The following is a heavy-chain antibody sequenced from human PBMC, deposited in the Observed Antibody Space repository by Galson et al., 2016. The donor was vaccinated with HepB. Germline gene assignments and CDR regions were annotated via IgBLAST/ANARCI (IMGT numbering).Heavy chain of an antibody. Sequence: SLRLSCAASGFTFSNYDMHWVCQSMGKGLEWVSGYVVAGNTYYADSVKGRFTISREDGENSLYLQMNSLRAGDTAVYHCARGLRVGYYWSFDVWGQGTTVTVSS. V-gene: IGHV3-13*01. CDR3: ARGLRVGYYWSFDV. CDR2: YVVAGNT. J-gene: IGHJ6*02. D-gene: IGHD1-26*01. CDR1: GFTFSNYD.